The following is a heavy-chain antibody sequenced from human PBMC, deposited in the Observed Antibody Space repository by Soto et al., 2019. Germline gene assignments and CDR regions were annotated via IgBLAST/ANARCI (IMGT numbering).Heavy chain of an antibody. V-gene: IGHV3-23*01. CDR2: ISGSGGST. J-gene: IGHJ4*02. CDR1: GFTFSSYA. D-gene: IGHD4-17*01. CDR3: AKDWVTRSYYFYY. Sequence: EVQLLESGGGLVQPGGSLRLSCAASGFTFSSYAMSWVRQAPGKGLEWVSAISGSGGSTYYADSVKGRFTISRDNSKNTMYLPMNSLRAEDTAVYYCAKDWVTRSYYFYYWGQGPLVTVSS.